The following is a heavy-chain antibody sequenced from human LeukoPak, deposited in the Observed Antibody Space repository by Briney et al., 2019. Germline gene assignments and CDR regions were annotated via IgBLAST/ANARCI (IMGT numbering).Heavy chain of an antibody. CDR3: AREGLVCSSSSCHYLDS. Sequence: GASVKVSCKASGYTFTAFHLHWVRQAPGQGLEWMGWINSNSGDTNYEQKFQGRVTMTRDTSISTAYMEVGGLRSDDTAVYYCAREGLVCSSSSCHYLDSWGQGTLVTVSS. V-gene: IGHV1-2*02. J-gene: IGHJ4*02. CDR1: GYTFTAFH. CDR2: INSNSGDT. D-gene: IGHD2-2*01.